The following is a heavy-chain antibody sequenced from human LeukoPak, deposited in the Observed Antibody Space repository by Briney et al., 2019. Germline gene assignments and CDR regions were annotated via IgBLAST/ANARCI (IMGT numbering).Heavy chain of an antibody. CDR3: ARDLRFFRAVAGPP. Sequence: GGSLRHSRAPSRFTSSNYNINWVRQALGKGLEWVSVISCSGGTIYYADSAKGRFTISRDNAKNSLYLQMNSLRDEDTAVYYCARDLRFFRAVAGPPWGQGTLVTVSS. V-gene: IGHV3-48*02. D-gene: IGHD6-19*01. CDR2: ISCSGGTI. J-gene: IGHJ5*02. CDR1: RFTSSNYN.